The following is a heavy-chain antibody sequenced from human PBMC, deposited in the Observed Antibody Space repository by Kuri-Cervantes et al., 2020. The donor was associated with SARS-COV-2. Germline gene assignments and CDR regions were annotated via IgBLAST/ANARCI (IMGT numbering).Heavy chain of an antibody. V-gene: IGHV4-39*01. CDR1: GKSVSSDTYF. J-gene: IGHJ4*02. Sequence: GSLRLSCAVSGKSVSSDTYFWGWIRQPPGKGLEWIATMFYTGRTYSNPSLKSRAAMSVDSSKNQFSLMLSSVTAADMAVYYCVRLRSGIYWGQGTLVTVSS. D-gene: IGHD3-10*01. CDR3: VRLRSGIY. CDR2: MFYTGRT.